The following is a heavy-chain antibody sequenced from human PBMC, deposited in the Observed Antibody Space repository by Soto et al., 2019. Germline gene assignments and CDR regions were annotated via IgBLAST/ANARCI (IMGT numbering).Heavy chain of an antibody. CDR3: ARELQGLYYFDY. D-gene: IGHD4-4*01. Sequence: QVQVLQSGAEVKKPGASVKVSCKASEYTFTSYTMHCVRQAPGQRLEWMGWINGGNGNTKYSQKFQGRVTITRDTSASKAYMELSSLRSDDTAVYYCARELQGLYYFDYWGPGTLVTVSS. CDR1: EYTFTSYT. V-gene: IGHV1-3*01. CDR2: INGGNGNT. J-gene: IGHJ4*02.